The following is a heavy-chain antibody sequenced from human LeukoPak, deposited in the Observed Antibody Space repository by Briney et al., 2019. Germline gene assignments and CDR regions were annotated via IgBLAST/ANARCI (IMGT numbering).Heavy chain of an antibody. CDR1: GYSFTSYW. CDR2: IYPGDSDT. D-gene: IGHD2/OR15-2a*01. J-gene: IGHJ5*02. Sequence: GESLKISCKGSGYSFTSYWIGWVRQMPGKGLEWMGIIYPGDSDTRYSPSFQGQVTISADKSISTAYLQWSSLKASDTAMYYCARLPRVSPESNWFDPWGQGTLVTVSS. V-gene: IGHV5-51*01. CDR3: ARLPRVSPESNWFDP.